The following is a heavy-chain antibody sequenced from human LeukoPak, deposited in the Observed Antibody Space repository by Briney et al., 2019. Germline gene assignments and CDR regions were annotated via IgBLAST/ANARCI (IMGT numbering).Heavy chain of an antibody. Sequence: SETLSLTCTVSGGSISSYYWSWIRQPPGKGLEWIGYIYYSGSTNCNPSLKSRVTISVDTSKNQFSLKLSSVTAADTAVYYCARGEVSLDYWGQGTLVTVSS. J-gene: IGHJ4*02. CDR2: IYYSGST. V-gene: IGHV4-59*08. CDR1: GGSISSYY. D-gene: IGHD6-6*01. CDR3: ARGEVSLDY.